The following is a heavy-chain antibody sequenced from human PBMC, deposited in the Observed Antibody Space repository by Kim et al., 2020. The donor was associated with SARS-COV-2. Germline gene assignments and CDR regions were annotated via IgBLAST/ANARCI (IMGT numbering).Heavy chain of an antibody. Sequence: GGSLRLSCAASGFTFSSYGMHWVRQAPGKGLEWVAVISYDGSNKYYADSVKGRFTISRDNSKNTLYLQMNSLRAEDTAVYYCARDQIRQELEPGNFDYWGQGTLVTVSS. CDR2: ISYDGSNK. V-gene: IGHV3-33*05. D-gene: IGHD1-7*01. J-gene: IGHJ4*02. CDR1: GFTFSSYG. CDR3: ARDQIRQELEPGNFDY.